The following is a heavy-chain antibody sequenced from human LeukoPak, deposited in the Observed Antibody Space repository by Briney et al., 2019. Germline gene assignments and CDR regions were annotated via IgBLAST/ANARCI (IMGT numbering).Heavy chain of an antibody. CDR1: GYTFTGYY. D-gene: IGHD3-22*01. CDR2: INPNSGGT. CDR3: ARPLYYDSSGYYLGMDV. J-gene: IGHJ6*02. Sequence: GASVKVSCTASGYTFTGYYMHWVRQAPGQGLEWMGWINPNSGGTNYAQKFQGRVTMTRDTSISTAYMELSRLRSDDTAVYYCARPLYYDSSGYYLGMDVWGQGTTVTVSS. V-gene: IGHV1-2*02.